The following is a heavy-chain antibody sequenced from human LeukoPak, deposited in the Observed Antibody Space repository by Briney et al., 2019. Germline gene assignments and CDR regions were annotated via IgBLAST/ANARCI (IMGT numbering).Heavy chain of an antibody. CDR3: ATGYSGYRRSYYYGMDV. D-gene: IGHD5-12*01. J-gene: IGHJ6*02. CDR2: VYTDGST. V-gene: IGHV3-53*04. Sequence: QPGGSLRLSCAASGFTVSSNYMTWVRQAPGKGLEWVSLVYTDGSTYYADSVKGRFTISRHNSKNTLYIQMNSLGADDTAVYYCATGYSGYRRSYYYGMDVWGQGTTVTVSS. CDR1: GFTVSSNY.